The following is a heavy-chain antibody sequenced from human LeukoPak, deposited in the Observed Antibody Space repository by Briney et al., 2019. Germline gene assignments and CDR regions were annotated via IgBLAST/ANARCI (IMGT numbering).Heavy chain of an antibody. CDR3: ARDQYEDGYNFLPCDY. D-gene: IGHD5-24*01. J-gene: IGHJ4*02. CDR1: GFTFSSYS. V-gene: IGHV3-21*01. CDR2: ISSSSSYI. Sequence: PGGSLRLSCAASGFTFSSYSMNWVRQAPGKGLEWVSSISSSSSYIYYADSVKGRFTISRDDAKNSLYLQMNSLRAEDTAVYYCARDQYEDGYNFLPCDYWGQGTLVTVSS.